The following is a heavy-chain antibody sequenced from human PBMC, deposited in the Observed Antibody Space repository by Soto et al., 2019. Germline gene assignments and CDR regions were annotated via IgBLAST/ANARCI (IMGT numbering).Heavy chain of an antibody. J-gene: IGHJ3*02. CDR1: GFTFSSYA. Sequence: SLRLSCAASGFTFSSYAMTWVRQAPGKGLDWVSAVSGSGTTTYYADSVKGRFTISRDNAKNMLYLQLNSLRAEDTAVYYCARDFARTDASDIWGRGTMVTVS. CDR3: ARDFARTDASDI. CDR2: VSGSGTTT. V-gene: IGHV3-23*01.